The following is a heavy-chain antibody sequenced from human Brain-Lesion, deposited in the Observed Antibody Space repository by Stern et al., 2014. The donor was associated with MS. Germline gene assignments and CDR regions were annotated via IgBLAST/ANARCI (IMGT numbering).Heavy chain of an antibody. Sequence: QVQLVQSGPEVKKPGSSVQVSCKASGGTFGTYPITWLRQAPGQGLEWMGRIIPIFGSPNYAQKFQGRVTITADRSTTTVYMKLSRLKSDDAAVYYCAKDGPALVTNWFDPWGRGTLVTVSS. J-gene: IGHJ5*02. V-gene: IGHV1-69*06. CDR2: IIPIFGSP. D-gene: IGHD5-18*01. CDR3: AKDGPALVTNWFDP. CDR1: GGTFGTYP.